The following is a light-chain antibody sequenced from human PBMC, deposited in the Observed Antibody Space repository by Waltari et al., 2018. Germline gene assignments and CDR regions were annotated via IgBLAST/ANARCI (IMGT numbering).Light chain of an antibody. CDR1: QSVSSY. V-gene: IGKV3-11*01. Sequence: EIVLTQSPATLSLSPGERATLSCRASQSVSSYLAWYQQKPGQAPRLLIYDGSNRATGIPARFSGSGSGTDFTLTSSSLEPEDFAVYYCQQRSNWPRRYTFGQGTKLEIK. CDR3: QQRSNWPRRYT. J-gene: IGKJ2*01. CDR2: DGS.